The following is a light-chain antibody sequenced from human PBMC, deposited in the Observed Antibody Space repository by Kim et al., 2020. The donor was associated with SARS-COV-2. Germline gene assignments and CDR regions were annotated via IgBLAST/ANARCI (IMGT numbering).Light chain of an antibody. J-gene: IGLJ1*01. CDR1: SSNIGSNY. CDR2: GNN. V-gene: IGLV1-51*01. Sequence: QSVLTQPPSVSATPGQKVTISCSGGSSNIGSNYVSWYQQLPGTAPKLLIYGNNQRPSGIPDRFSGSKSATSATLGISGLRSGDEADYYCGTWDDNLSGYVFGTGTKVTVL. CDR3: GTWDDNLSGYV.